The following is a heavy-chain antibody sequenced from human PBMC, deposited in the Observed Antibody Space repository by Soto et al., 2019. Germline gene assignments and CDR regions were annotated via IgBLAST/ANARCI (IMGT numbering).Heavy chain of an antibody. CDR2: IIPIFGTA. D-gene: IGHD4-17*01. CDR3: AREATVYRAFDT. CDR1: GGTFSSYA. J-gene: IGHJ3*02. Sequence: SVKVSCKASGGTFSSYAISWVRQAPGQGLEWMGGIIPIFGTANYAQKFQGRVTTTADESTSTAYMELSSLRSEDTAVYYCAREATVYRAFDTWGQGTMVTVSS. V-gene: IGHV1-69*13.